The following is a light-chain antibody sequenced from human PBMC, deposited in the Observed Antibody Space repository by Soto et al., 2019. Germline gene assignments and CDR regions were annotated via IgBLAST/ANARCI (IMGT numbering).Light chain of an antibody. J-gene: IGKJ4*01. CDR2: AAS. Sequence: AIRMTQSPSSFSASTGDRVTITCRASQGISSYLAWYQQKPGKAPKLLIYAASTWQSGVPSRFSGSGSGTDFTLTISCPQSEDFANYYCHQYYSYPLTFGGGTKVEIK. CDR3: HQYYSYPLT. CDR1: QGISSY. V-gene: IGKV1-8*01.